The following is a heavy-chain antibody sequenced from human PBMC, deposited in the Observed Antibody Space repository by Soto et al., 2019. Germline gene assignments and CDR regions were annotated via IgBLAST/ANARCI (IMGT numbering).Heavy chain of an antibody. J-gene: IGHJ6*02. CDR1: GYTFTSYG. V-gene: IGHV1-18*01. CDR3: ARAQEPYYYYYALDV. CDR2: INPDSGSS. Sequence: GASVKVSCKASGYTFTSYGISWVRQAPGQGLEWMGWINPDSGSSNYAQKLQGWVTMTTDTSISTAYMELTRLSSADTAVYYCARAQEPYYYYYALDVWGQGTTVTVSS.